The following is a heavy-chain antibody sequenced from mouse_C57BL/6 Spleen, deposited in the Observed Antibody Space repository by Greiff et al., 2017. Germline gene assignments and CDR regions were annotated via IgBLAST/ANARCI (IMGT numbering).Heavy chain of an antibody. CDR3: ARRYYGTRYYAIDY. J-gene: IGHJ4*01. Sequence: QVQLQQPGAELVKPGASVKMSCKASGYTFTSYWITWVKQRPGQGLEWIGDIYPGSGSTNYNEKFKSQATLTGDTSSSTAYMQLGSLTSEDSAVYYCARRYYGTRYYAIDYWGQGTSVTVSS. CDR2: IYPGSGST. V-gene: IGHV1-55*01. CDR1: GYTFTSYW. D-gene: IGHD1-1*01.